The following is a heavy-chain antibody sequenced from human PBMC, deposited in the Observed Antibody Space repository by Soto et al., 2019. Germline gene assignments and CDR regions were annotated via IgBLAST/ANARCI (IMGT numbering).Heavy chain of an antibody. V-gene: IGHV1-3*01. CDR2: INAGNGDT. Sequence: QVQLVQSGTEVKEPGASVKVSCKASGFTFTAYGIHWVRQAPGQRLEWMGWINAGNGDTKYSQKFQGRGTISRGTSASTAYMELSSLRSEDTTGYFCGKAGSGWSFDYWGQGTLVTVSS. CDR3: GKAGSGWSFDY. J-gene: IGHJ4*02. CDR1: GFTFTAYG. D-gene: IGHD6-19*01.